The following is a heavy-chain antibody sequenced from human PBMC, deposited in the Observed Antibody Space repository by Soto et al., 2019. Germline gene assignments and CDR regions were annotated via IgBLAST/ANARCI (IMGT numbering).Heavy chain of an antibody. CDR3: AHSALWLDYFDY. J-gene: IGHJ4*02. Sequence: QITLKESGPTLVKPTQTLTLTCTFSGFTLSTNGVGVGWIRQPPGKALEWLTLIFWDDDKKYSPSLMSRLTITKDTSKNQVVLTMTNMDPVDTATYYCAHSALWLDYFDYWGQGTLVTVSS. CDR2: IFWDDDK. V-gene: IGHV2-5*02. D-gene: IGHD6-19*01. CDR1: GFTLSTNGVG.